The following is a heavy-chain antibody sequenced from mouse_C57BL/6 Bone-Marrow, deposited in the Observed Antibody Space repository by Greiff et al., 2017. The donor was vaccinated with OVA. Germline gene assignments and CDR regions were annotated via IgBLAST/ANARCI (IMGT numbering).Heavy chain of an antibody. V-gene: IGHV1-81*01. CDR2: IYPRSGNT. D-gene: IGHD2-10*01. CDR3: ARSYYGNYLSWFAY. Sequence: VQLQQSGAELARPGASVKLSCKASGYTFTSYGISWVKQRTGQGLVWIGEIYPRSGNTYYNEKFKGKATLTADKSSSTAYMELRSLTSEDSAVYFCARSYYGNYLSWFAYWGQGTLVTVSA. CDR1: GYTFTSYG. J-gene: IGHJ3*01.